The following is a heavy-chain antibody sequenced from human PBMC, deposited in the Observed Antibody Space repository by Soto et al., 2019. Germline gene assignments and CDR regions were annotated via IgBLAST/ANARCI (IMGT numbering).Heavy chain of an antibody. D-gene: IGHD4-17*01. CDR1: GYTFTSYD. V-gene: IGHV1-8*01. CDR2: MNPNSGNT. Sequence: QVQLVQSGAEVKKPGASVKVSCKASGYTFTSYDINWVRQATGQGLEWMGWMNPNSGNTGYAQKFQGRVTMTRNTSIGAAYMRSTSLSSGDTAVFSCASSPNGDGDRLWGQGALATAPS. J-gene: IGHJ4*02. CDR3: ASSPNGDGDRL.